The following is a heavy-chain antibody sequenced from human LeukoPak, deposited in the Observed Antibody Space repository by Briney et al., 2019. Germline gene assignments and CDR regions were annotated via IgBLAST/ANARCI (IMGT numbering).Heavy chain of an antibody. CDR3: AKAWFGELLIFDY. V-gene: IGHV3-7*03. CDR1: GFTFSGYW. J-gene: IGHJ4*02. Sequence: GGSLRLSCAAPGFTFSGYWMTWVRQAPGKGLEWVANIKQDGVAKHYVESVKGRFTISRDNSKNTLYLQMNSLRAEDTAVYYCAKAWFGELLIFDYWGQGTLVTVSS. CDR2: IKQDGVAK. D-gene: IGHD3-10*01.